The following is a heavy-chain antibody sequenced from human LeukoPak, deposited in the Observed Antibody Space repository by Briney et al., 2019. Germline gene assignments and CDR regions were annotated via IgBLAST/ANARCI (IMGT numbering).Heavy chain of an antibody. Sequence: GGSLRLSCAASGFTFSSYSMNWVRQAPGKGLEWVSSISSSSSYIYYADSVKGRFTISRDNSKNTLYLQMNSLRAEDTAVYYCARGITVTTCLDYWGQGTLVTVSS. J-gene: IGHJ4*02. CDR2: ISSSSSYI. D-gene: IGHD4-17*01. V-gene: IGHV3-21*04. CDR1: GFTFSSYS. CDR3: ARGITVTTCLDY.